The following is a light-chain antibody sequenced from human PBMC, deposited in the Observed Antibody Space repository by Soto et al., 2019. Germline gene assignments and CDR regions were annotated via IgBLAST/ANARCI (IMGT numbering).Light chain of an antibody. CDR3: HQYGSSPRT. Sequence: EIVLTQSPGTLSLSPGERATLSCRASQSVTSNYLAWYQQRPGLAPRLLIYAASSRSTGIPDRFSGSGSGTDFTLTISRLEPEDFAVYYCHQYGSSPRTFGQGTKVDTK. J-gene: IGKJ1*01. CDR2: AAS. CDR1: QSVTSNY. V-gene: IGKV3-20*01.